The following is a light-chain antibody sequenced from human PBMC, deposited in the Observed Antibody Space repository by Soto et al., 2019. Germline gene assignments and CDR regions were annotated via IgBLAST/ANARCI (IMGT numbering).Light chain of an antibody. Sequence: DIQMTQSPSTLSASVGDRIIITCRASQSISSWLAWYQQKPGKAPKLLIYKASSLESGVPSRFSGSGSVTEFTLTISSLQPDDSATYFCHQYSASHTFGGGTKVEIK. CDR3: HQYSASHT. CDR2: KAS. J-gene: IGKJ4*01. CDR1: QSISSW. V-gene: IGKV1-5*03.